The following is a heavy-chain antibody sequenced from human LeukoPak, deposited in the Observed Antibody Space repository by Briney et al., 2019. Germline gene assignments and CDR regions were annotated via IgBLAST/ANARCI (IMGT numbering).Heavy chain of an antibody. CDR3: AKDRIRGDSY. CDR2: VSGSGDSP. V-gene: IGHV3-23*01. CDR1: GSTFSNYA. Sequence: PGGSLRLSCAASGSTFSNYAMTWVRLAPGKGLEWVSSVSGSGDSPYYADSVKGRYTISRDNSKNTLYLQMNSLRAEDTAVYYCAKDRIRGDSYWGQGTLVTVSS. J-gene: IGHJ4*02. D-gene: IGHD2-21*01.